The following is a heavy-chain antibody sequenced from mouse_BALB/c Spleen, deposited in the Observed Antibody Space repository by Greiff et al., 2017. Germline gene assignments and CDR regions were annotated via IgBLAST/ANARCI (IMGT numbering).Heavy chain of an antibody. CDR1: GFSLTSYG. V-gene: IGHV2-2*02. J-gene: IGHJ2*01. CDR3: ATAYRYDRVFDY. D-gene: IGHD2-14*01. CDR2: IWSGGST. Sequence: QVQLKESGPGLVQPSQSLSITCTVSGFSLTSYGVHWVRQSPGKGLEWLGVIWSGGSTDYNAAFISRLSISKDNSKSQVFFKMNSLQANDTAIYYCATAYRYDRVFDYWGQGTTLTVSS.